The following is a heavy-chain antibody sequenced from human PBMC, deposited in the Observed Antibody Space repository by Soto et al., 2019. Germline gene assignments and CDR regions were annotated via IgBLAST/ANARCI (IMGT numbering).Heavy chain of an antibody. CDR1: VGSITRGGSY. CDR3: ATAWLEYNWFAS. D-gene: IGHD5-12*01. J-gene: IGHJ5*01. V-gene: IGHV4-31*03. CDR2: VAYSGGT. Sequence: QVQLQAAGPGLVKPSPTRSLTCTVSVGSITRGGSYWSWIRQHPEKGLEWIGYVAYSGGTYYIPSLKSRFNFLVYMYKDLLCLGLSSVTAADTDVDYCATAWLEYNWFASWGQGTLVTVSS.